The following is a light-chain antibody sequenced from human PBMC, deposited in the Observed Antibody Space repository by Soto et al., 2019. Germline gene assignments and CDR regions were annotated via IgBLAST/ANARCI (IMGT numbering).Light chain of an antibody. V-gene: IGKV3-11*01. Sequence: EIVLTQSPATLSLSPGERATLSCRASQSVNTYLAWYQQKPGQAPRLLIYDASNRATGIPARFSGSGSGTDFTLTISSLEPDDFAVYYCQQRSNWPLTFGPGTKVDIK. CDR2: DAS. CDR3: QQRSNWPLT. J-gene: IGKJ3*01. CDR1: QSVNTY.